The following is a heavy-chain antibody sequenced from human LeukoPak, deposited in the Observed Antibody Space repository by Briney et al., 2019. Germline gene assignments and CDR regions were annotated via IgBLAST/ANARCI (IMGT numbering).Heavy chain of an antibody. D-gene: IGHD3-22*01. CDR1: GFIFSDYW. V-gene: IGHV3-7*01. J-gene: IGHJ5*02. CDR2: IKQDGSEK. Sequence: GGSLRLSCEASGFIFSDYWMSWVRQAPGKGLERVANIKQDGSEKLYEDSLRGRFTISRDNAKNSVYLQIRSLRAEDTAVYYCARDGVVITTGYWFDHWGRGTQVTVSS. CDR3: ARDGVVITTGYWFDH.